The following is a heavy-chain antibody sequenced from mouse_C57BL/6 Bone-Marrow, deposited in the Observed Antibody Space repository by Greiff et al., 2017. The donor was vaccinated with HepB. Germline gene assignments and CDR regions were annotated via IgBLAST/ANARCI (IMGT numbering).Heavy chain of an antibody. V-gene: IGHV14-4*01. CDR1: GFNIKDDY. D-gene: IGHD1-1*01. CDR3: TTSIYYGSSSTYIDY. J-gene: IGHJ2*01. Sequence: EVQLQQSGAELVRPGASVKLSCTASGFNIKDDYMHWVKQRPEQGLEWIGWIDPENGDTEYASKFQGKATITADTSSNTAYLQLSSLTSEDTAVYYCTTSIYYGSSSTYIDYWGQGHTITVTS. CDR2: IDPENGDT.